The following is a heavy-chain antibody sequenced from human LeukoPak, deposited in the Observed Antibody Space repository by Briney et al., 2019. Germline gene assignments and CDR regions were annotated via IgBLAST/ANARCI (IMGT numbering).Heavy chain of an antibody. Sequence: PGGSLRLSCAAFGFSFSSYAMHWVRQAPGKGLEWVAVISYDGSNRYYADSVKGRFTISRDKSKNTLYLQMNSLRAEDTAVYSCARSGVHADPRKYTSRPRITYDYGMDVWGQGTTVTVSS. V-gene: IGHV3-30*04. CDR1: GFSFSSYA. CDR3: ARSGVHADPRKYTSRPRITYDYGMDV. CDR2: ISYDGSNR. J-gene: IGHJ6*02. D-gene: IGHD6-13*01.